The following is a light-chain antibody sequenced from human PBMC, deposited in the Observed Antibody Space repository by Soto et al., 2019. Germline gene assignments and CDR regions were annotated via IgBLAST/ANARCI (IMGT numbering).Light chain of an antibody. CDR3: QQYYSYPSIT. J-gene: IGKJ5*01. V-gene: IGKV3-15*01. CDR2: GAS. Sequence: EIVLTQSPGTLSLSPGERATLSCRASQSVGSDFLAWYQQKPGQAPRLLIYGASTRATGIPARFSGSGSGTEFTLTISCLQSEDFATYYCQQYYSYPSITFGQGTRLEIK. CDR1: QSVGSD.